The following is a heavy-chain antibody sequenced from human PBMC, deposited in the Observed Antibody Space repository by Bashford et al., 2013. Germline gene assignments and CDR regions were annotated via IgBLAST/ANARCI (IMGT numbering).Heavy chain of an antibody. D-gene: IGHD2-2*01. V-gene: IGHV3-11*01. J-gene: IGHJ3*02. CDR3: SAATNEHDAFDI. Sequence: RQAPGKGLEWVSYISSSGSTIYYADSVKGRFTISRDNAKNSLYLQMNSLRAEDTAVYYCSAATNEHDAFDIVGPGTRGHRLL. CDR2: ISSSGSTI.